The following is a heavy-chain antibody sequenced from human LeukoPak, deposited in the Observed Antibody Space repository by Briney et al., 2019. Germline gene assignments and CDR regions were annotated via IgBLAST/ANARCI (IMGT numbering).Heavy chain of an antibody. CDR3: ARDRYYYYETAGDAFDI. D-gene: IGHD3-22*01. V-gene: IGHV3-11*01. J-gene: IGHJ3*02. CDR1: GFTFSDYY. CDR2: ISSSGSII. Sequence: GGSLRLSCAASGFTFSDYYMSWIRQAPGKGLEWVSYISSSGSIIYYADSVKGRFTISRDNAKNSLYLQMNSLRAEDTAVYYCARDRYYYYETAGDAFDIWGQGTMVTASS.